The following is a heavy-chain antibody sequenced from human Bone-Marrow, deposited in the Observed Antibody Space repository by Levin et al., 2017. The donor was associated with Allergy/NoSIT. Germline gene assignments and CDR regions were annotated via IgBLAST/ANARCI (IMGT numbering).Heavy chain of an antibody. J-gene: IGHJ6*03. CDR3: AKDGAFIHCSSTSCRPRWYYMDV. Sequence: GGSLRLSCAASGFTFSSYAMSWVRQAPGKGLEWVSAISGSGGSTYYADSVKGRFTISRDNSKNTLYLQMNSLRAEDTAVYYCAKDGAFIHCSSTSCRPRWYYMDVWGKGTTVTVSS. D-gene: IGHD2-2*01. CDR2: ISGSGGST. CDR1: GFTFSSYA. V-gene: IGHV3-23*01.